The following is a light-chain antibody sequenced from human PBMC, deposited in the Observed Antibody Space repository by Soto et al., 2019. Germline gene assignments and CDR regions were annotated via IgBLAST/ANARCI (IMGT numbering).Light chain of an antibody. J-gene: IGLJ1*01. V-gene: IGLV1-44*01. Sequence: QSALTQPPSVSGTPGQRVTISCAGSSSNIGSNVVNWYQHLPGRAPELLIYGHNQRPSGVPDRFSGSKSGTSASLAISGLQSEDEAEYYCAAWDDNLSGFYVFGTGTKVTVL. CDR3: AAWDDNLSGFYV. CDR1: SSNIGSNV. CDR2: GHN.